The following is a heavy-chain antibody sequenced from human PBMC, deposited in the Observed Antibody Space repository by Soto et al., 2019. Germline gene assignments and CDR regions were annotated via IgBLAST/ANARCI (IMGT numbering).Heavy chain of an antibody. Sequence: SVKVSCKASGYTFTSYGISWVRQAPGQGLEWMGRIILLLDTTNYAQKFQGRVTITADKSTGTAYMELNSLRSEDTAVYYCVRDSPIGSTFSGYDGIDYWGQGTLVTVSS. CDR1: GYTFTSYG. J-gene: IGHJ4*02. D-gene: IGHD5-12*01. CDR2: IILLLDTT. V-gene: IGHV1-69*04. CDR3: VRDSPIGSTFSGYDGIDY.